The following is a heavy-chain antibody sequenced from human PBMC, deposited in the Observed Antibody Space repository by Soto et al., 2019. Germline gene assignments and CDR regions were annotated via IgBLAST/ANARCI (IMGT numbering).Heavy chain of an antibody. Sequence: GGSLRLSCAASGFTFSSYAMSWVRQAPGKGLEWVSAISGSGGSTYYADSVKGRFTISRDNSKNTLYLQMNSLRAEDTAVYYCAKDPGIHHDYSTSGSYFQHWGQGTLVTVSS. D-gene: IGHD4-4*01. J-gene: IGHJ1*01. CDR3: AKDPGIHHDYSTSGSYFQH. V-gene: IGHV3-23*01. CDR2: ISGSGGST. CDR1: GFTFSSYA.